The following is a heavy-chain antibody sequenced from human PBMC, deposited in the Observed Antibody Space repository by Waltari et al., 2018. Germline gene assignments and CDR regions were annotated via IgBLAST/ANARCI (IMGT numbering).Heavy chain of an antibody. D-gene: IGHD3-10*01. J-gene: IGHJ4*02. Sequence: QVQLQESGPGLVKPSETLSLTCTVSGCSISSYYWSWIRQPPGKGLEWIGYIYYSGSTNYNPSLKSRVTISVDTSKNQFSLKLSSVTAADTAVYYCARENYGGLKDYWGQGTLVTVSS. CDR3: ARENYGGLKDY. CDR2: IYYSGST. V-gene: IGHV4-59*01. CDR1: GCSISSYY.